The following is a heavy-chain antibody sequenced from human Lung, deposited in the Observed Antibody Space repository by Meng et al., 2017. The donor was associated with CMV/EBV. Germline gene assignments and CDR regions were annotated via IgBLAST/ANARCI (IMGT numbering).Heavy chain of an antibody. Sequence: SEPLSLTFIVSGGSISRGDYYWSWIRQTPGKGLEWIGYIYYSGSTYYNPSLTSRVTISVDASKNQFSLKLRSVTAADTAVYYCARVLHQDHFDYWGQGTLVTVSS. J-gene: IGHJ4*02. CDR2: IYYSGST. CDR3: ARVLHQDHFDY. CDR1: GGSISRGDYY. V-gene: IGHV4-30-4*08.